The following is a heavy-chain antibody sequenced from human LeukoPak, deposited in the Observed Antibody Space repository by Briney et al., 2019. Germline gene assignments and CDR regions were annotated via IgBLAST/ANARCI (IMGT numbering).Heavy chain of an antibody. CDR2: IYYSGST. V-gene: IGHV4-59*01. Sequence: SETLSLTCTVSGXSISNYYGNWIRQPPGKALEWIGYIYYSGSTNYNPSLKSRVAISVDTSKNQFSLNLNSVTAADTAVYYCARGPRYSGSPVEYWGQGTLVTVSS. CDR3: ARGPRYSGSPVEY. D-gene: IGHD1-26*01. CDR1: GXSISNYY. J-gene: IGHJ4*02.